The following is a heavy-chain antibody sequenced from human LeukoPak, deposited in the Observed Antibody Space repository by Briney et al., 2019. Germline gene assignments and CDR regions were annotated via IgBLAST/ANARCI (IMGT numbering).Heavy chain of an antibody. CDR3: ASTRSSSWYVFFDY. V-gene: IGHV4-31*03. J-gene: IGHJ4*02. CDR2: IYYSGST. CDR1: GGSISSGGYY. D-gene: IGHD6-13*01. Sequence: PSETLSLTCTVSGGSISSGGYYWSWIRQHPGKGLEWIGYIYYSGSTYYNPSLKSRVTISVDTSKNQFSLKPSSVTAADTAVYYCASTRSSSWYVFFDYWGQGTLVTVSS.